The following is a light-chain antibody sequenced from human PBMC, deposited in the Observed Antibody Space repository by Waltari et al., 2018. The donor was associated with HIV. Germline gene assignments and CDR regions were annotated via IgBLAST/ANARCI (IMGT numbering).Light chain of an antibody. V-gene: IGKV1-39*01. Sequence: DIQMTQSPSSLSASVGDSVTITCRASQTVNNKLNWYQQKPGEAPKVVIYDASTLQSGVPSRFRGGGSWTDFTLTITSLQFDDFATYFCQQSFSYPLTFGPGTKVDI. CDR3: QQSFSYPLT. CDR1: QTVNNK. CDR2: DAS. J-gene: IGKJ3*01.